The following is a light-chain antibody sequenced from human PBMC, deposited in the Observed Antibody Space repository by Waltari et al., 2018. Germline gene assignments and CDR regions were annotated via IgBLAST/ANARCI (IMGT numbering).Light chain of an antibody. J-gene: IGLJ2*01. V-gene: IGLV1-51*01. CDR1: SSNIGNNF. CDR3: ASWDTSLTTYVI. Sequence: QSVLTQPPSVSAAPGQKVSISCSGSSSNIGNNFVSWYQQLPGTAPKLLIYDADRRPSGIPDRVSGSKSGTSATRGITGLQTGDEADDDGASWDTSLTTYVIFGGGTTLTVL. CDR2: DAD.